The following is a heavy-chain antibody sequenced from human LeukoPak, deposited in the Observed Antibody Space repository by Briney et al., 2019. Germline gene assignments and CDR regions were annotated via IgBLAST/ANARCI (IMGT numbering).Heavy chain of an antibody. CDR1: GFNFANHA. Sequence: GSLRLSCAASGFNFANHAMSWVRQTPGKGLEWVSAISGGGDITYYADSVTGRFTISRDNSKDTLFLQMHSLRPGDTAVYYCVREDTPATANYWGQGTLVTISS. V-gene: IGHV3-23*01. D-gene: IGHD2-21*02. J-gene: IGHJ4*02. CDR2: ISGGGDIT. CDR3: VREDTPATANY.